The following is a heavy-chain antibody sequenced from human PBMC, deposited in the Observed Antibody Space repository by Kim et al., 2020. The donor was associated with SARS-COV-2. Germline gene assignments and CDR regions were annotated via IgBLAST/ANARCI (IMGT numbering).Heavy chain of an antibody. V-gene: IGHV4-59*01. CDR2: IYYSGST. D-gene: IGHD1-20*01. Sequence: SETLSLTCTVSGGSISSYYWSWIRQPPGKELEWIGYIYYSGSTNYNPSLKSRVTISVDTSKNQFSLKLSSVTAADTAVYYCARGGGHITGTASIYYYGMDVWGQGTTVTVSS. CDR3: ARGGGHITGTASIYYYGMDV. CDR1: GGSISSYY. J-gene: IGHJ6*02.